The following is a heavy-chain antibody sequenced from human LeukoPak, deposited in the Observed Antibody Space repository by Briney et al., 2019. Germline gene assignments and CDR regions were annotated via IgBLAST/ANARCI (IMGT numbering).Heavy chain of an antibody. Sequence: GGSLRLSCTGSGFTFSSYSMNWVRQAPGKGLEWVSSIVKGRFSISRDNAKNSLYLQMNSLRAEDTAVYYCARLGGYGDTYFDYWGQGTLVTVSS. D-gene: IGHD4-17*01. CDR2: I. CDR1: GFTFSSYS. CDR3: ARLGGYGDTYFDY. V-gene: IGHV3-21*04. J-gene: IGHJ4*02.